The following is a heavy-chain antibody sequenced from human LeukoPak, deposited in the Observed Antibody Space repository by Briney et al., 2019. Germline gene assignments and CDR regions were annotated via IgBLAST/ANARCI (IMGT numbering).Heavy chain of an antibody. J-gene: IGHJ4*02. CDR1: GGSFSGYY. D-gene: IGHD6-19*01. Sequence: SETLSLTCAVYGGSFSGYYWSWIRQPPGKGLEWIGEINHSGSTNYNPSLKSRVTISVDTSKNQFSLKLSSVTAADTAVYYCARGRGSGWQGAFDYWGQGTLVTVSS. CDR3: ARGRGSGWQGAFDY. CDR2: INHSGST. V-gene: IGHV4-34*01.